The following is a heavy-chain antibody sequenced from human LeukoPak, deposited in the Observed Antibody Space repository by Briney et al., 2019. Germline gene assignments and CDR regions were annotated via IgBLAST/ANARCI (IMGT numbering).Heavy chain of an antibody. V-gene: IGHV4-59*01. D-gene: IGHD1-26*01. CDR2: IYYSGTT. CDR3: ARGLTIVGSTSFHF. CDR1: GGSISSDY. J-gene: IGHJ4*02. Sequence: PSETLSFTCTVSGGSISSDYWSWIRQPPGKGLEWIGYIYYSGTTNYSPSLKSRITISVDTSKNQFSLKLSSVTAADTAVYYCARGLTIVGSTSFHFWGQGALVTVSS.